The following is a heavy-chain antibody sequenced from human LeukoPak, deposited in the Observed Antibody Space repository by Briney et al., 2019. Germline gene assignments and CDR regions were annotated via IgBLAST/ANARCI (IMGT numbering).Heavy chain of an antibody. CDR2: NKGDGTSS. CDR3: MRDWRHYGMDV. J-gene: IGHJ6*02. Sequence: GGSLRLSCAASGFPISSHWIHWARQVPGKGLVWVSRNKGDGTSSSYADSVKGRFTISRDNAKNTVYLQMSRLRVDDTAVYYCMRDWRHYGMDVWGQGTTVTVSS. CDR1: GFPISSHW. V-gene: IGHV3-74*01. D-gene: IGHD1-1*01.